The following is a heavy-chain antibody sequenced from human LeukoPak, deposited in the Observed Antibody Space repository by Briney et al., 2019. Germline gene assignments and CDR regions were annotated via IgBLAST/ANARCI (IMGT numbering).Heavy chain of an antibody. Sequence: GASVKVSCKVFGFALPEFSLHWVRQAPGKGLEWMGKFDPEHDETIYAQKFQGRVTITADESTRTAYMELSSLRSEDTAVYYCARVTGGRYCSTTSCYMRGWFDPWGQGTLVTVSS. CDR3: ARVTGGRYCSTTSCYMRGWFDP. J-gene: IGHJ5*02. D-gene: IGHD2-2*02. V-gene: IGHV1-24*01. CDR1: GFALPEFS. CDR2: FDPEHDET.